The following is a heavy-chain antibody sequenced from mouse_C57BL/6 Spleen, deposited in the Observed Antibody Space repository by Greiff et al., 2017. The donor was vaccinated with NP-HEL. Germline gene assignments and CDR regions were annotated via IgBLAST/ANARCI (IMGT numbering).Heavy chain of an antibody. CDR1: GYSFTDYN. J-gene: IGHJ4*01. CDR3: ARSLPTTVVATYYAMDY. V-gene: IGHV1-39*01. CDR2: INPNYGTT. D-gene: IGHD1-1*01. Sequence: EVKLQESGPELVKPGASVKISCKASGYSFTDYNMNWVKQSNGKSLEWIGVINPNYGTTSYNQKFKGKATLTVDQSSSTAYMQLNSLTSEDSAVYYCARSLPTTVVATYYAMDYWGQGTSVTVSS.